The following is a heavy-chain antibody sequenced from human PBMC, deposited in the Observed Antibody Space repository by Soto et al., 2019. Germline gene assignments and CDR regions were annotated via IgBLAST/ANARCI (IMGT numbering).Heavy chain of an antibody. D-gene: IGHD6-13*01. CDR2: IWYDGNNR. J-gene: IGHJ4*02. CDR3: ARGPIAATDYYFDY. CDR1: GFTFSTYG. Sequence: QVQLVESGGGVVQPGRSLRLSCAASGFTFSTYGMHWVRQAPGKGLGWVAAIWYDGNNRYYADSVKGRFTISRDNSKNTLYLQLSSLRAEDTAVYYCARGPIAATDYYFDYWGQGTLVTVSS. V-gene: IGHV3-33*01.